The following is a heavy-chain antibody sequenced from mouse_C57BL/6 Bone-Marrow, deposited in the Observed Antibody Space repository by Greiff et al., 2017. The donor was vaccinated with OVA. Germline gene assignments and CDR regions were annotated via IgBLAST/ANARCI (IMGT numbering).Heavy chain of an antibody. CDR3: ARHCYGSSYDWYFDV. V-gene: IGHV2-6-1*01. CDR2: IWSDGST. CDR1: GFSLTSYG. J-gene: IGHJ1*03. D-gene: IGHD1-1*01. Sequence: QVQLKESGPGLVAPSQRLSITCTVSGFSLTSYGVHWVRQPPGKGLEWLVVIWSDGSTTYNSALKSRLCISKDNSKSQIFLKMNSRQTDDTAMYNYARHCYGSSYDWYFDVWGTGTTVTVSS.